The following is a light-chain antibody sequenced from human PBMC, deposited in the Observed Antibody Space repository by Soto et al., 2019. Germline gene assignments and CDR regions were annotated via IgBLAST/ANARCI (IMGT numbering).Light chain of an antibody. CDR3: SSYTASSTYV. CDR1: SSDVGGYNY. J-gene: IGLJ1*01. CDR2: DVS. Sequence: QSVLTQPASVSGSPGQSITISCTGTSSDVGGYNYVSWYQHHPGKAPKLMIFDVSNRPSVVSNRFSGSKSGNTASLTISGLQAEDEADYYCSSYTASSTYVFGTGTKLTVL. V-gene: IGLV2-14*03.